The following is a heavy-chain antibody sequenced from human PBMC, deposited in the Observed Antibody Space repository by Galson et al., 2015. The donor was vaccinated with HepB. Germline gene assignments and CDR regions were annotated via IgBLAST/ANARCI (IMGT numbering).Heavy chain of an antibody. CDR3: ARRISLVRGIITKPDYYYGMDV. CDR2: INQDGSSK. Sequence: SLRLSCAASGFTFSSYWMNWVRQAPGKGLEWVAHINQDGSSKYYVDSVKGRFTLSRDNAKDSVYLQLDSLRAEDTAVYYGARRISLVRGIITKPDYYYGMDVWGQGTTVTVAS. D-gene: IGHD3-10*01. J-gene: IGHJ6*02. V-gene: IGHV3-7*03. CDR1: GFTFSSYW.